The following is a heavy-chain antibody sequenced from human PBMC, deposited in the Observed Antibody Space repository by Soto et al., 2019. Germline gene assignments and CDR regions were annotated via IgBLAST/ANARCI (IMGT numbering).Heavy chain of an antibody. CDR3: GRRPYDVLTASLGGIDV. CDR1: GYSFTNYW. D-gene: IGHD3-9*01. Sequence: GESLKISCKGSGYSFTNYWIGWARQMPGKGLEWMGIIYPADSDTRYSPAFQGQVTISADKSISTAYLQWSSLKASDNAIYYCGRRPYDVLTASLGGIDVWGKGTTVTVSS. V-gene: IGHV5-51*01. J-gene: IGHJ6*03. CDR2: IYPADSDT.